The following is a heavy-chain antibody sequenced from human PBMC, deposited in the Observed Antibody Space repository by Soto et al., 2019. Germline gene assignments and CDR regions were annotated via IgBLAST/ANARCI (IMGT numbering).Heavy chain of an antibody. CDR2: ISYDGSNK. J-gene: IGHJ4*02. D-gene: IGHD3-22*01. CDR1: GFTFNSYA. V-gene: IGHV3-30-3*01. Sequence: PGCSMGISSAASGFTFNSYAMPWARQNTGKGLEWVAVISYDGSNKYYADSVKGRFTISRDNSRNTLFLQMNSLRAEDTAVYYCARDYYKYYDSSGYYRSPAYWGKGTLVTAPQ. CDR3: ARDYYKYYDSSGYYRSPAY.